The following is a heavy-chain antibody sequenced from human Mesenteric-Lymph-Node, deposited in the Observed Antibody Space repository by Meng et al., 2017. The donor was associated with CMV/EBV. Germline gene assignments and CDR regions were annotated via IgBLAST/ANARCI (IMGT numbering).Heavy chain of an antibody. CDR1: GFTFPSYG. CDR3: TSGEEAGRVFEF. V-gene: IGHV3-30*02. CDR2: TRYDGNTK. Sequence: GESLKISCAASGFTFPSYGIYWVRQAPGKGLEWVAFTRYDGNTKYYGDSVKGRFTISRDNAKNTLHLQMNSLRAEDTAVYYCTSGEEAGRVFEFWGQGSQVTVSS. D-gene: IGHD3-10*01. J-gene: IGHJ4*02.